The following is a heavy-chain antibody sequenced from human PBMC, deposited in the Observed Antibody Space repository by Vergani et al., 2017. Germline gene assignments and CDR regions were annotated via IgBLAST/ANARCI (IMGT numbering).Heavy chain of an antibody. CDR1: GGTFSSYA. V-gene: IGHV1-69*01. CDR3: ARPRSIFGVVISNPVDY. D-gene: IGHD3-3*01. Sequence: QVQLVQSGAEVKKPGSSVKVSCKASGGTFSSYAISWVRQAPGQGLEWMGGIIPIFGTANYAQKFQGRVTITADESTSTAYMELSSLRSEDTAVYYCARPRSIFGVVISNPVDYWGQGTLVTISS. CDR2: IIPIFGTA. J-gene: IGHJ4*02.